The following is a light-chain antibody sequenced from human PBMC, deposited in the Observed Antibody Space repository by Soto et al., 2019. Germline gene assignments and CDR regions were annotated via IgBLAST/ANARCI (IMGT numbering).Light chain of an antibody. Sequence: DIQMTQSPSPLSASVGDRVTITCRASQSIRTYLNWYQQKPGKAPKLLIYATSTLQSGVPSRFSGSGSGTDFTLTISCLQSEDFATYYCQQYYSYPRTFGQGTKVDIK. CDR2: ATS. J-gene: IGKJ1*01. CDR3: QQYYSYPRT. V-gene: IGKV1-39*01. CDR1: QSIRTY.